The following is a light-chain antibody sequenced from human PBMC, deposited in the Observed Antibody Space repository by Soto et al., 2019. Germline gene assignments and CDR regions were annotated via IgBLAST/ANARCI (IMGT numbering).Light chain of an antibody. J-gene: IGKJ5*01. Sequence: DILMTQSPSSLSASVGDRVTITCQASQDISNYLKWYQQKPGKAPKLLIYDASNLETGVPSRFSGSGSGTDFTFTISSLQAEDVATYYCQQYDNLPSTFGQGTRVEIK. CDR1: QDISNY. CDR2: DAS. V-gene: IGKV1-33*01. CDR3: QQYDNLPST.